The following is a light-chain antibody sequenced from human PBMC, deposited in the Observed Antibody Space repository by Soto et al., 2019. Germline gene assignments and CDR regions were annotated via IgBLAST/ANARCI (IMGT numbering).Light chain of an antibody. V-gene: IGKV1-33*01. CDR3: QQYEDLPLT. CDR1: QDINNY. CDR2: DAS. J-gene: IGKJ4*01. Sequence: DIQLTQSPSSLSASVGDRVTITCQASQDINNYLNWYQQKLGKAPKLLIFDASSVETGVPSRFSGSGSGTHFTFTISSLEPEDIATYHCQQYEDLPLTVGGGTRVELK.